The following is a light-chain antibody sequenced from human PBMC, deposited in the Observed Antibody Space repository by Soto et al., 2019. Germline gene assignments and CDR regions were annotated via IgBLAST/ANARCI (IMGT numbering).Light chain of an antibody. J-gene: IGLJ3*02. CDR2: YDD. V-gene: IGLV1-36*01. CDR1: NSNIGSNA. Sequence: QSVLTQPPSVSEAPRQRVTISCSGSNSNIGSNAVNWYQQLSGKTPTLLINYDDLLPSWVSARCSCCKSGTSASLAISGLQYEDEADDYCSAWDASLNGWVFGGGTKLTVL. CDR3: SAWDASLNGWV.